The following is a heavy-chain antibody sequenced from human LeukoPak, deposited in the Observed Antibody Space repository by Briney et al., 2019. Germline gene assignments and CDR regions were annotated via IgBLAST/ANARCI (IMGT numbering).Heavy chain of an antibody. J-gene: IGHJ4*02. Sequence: GGSLRLSCAASGFTFSGYAIHWVRQSPGRGLEWVAVISSDGRDKHHADSVRGRFTSSRDKSRNTLYLQTNSLRAEDTAVYYCARDLRRIAAYYFDYWGQGTLVTVSS. V-gene: IGHV3-30*03. CDR2: ISSDGRDK. CDR3: ARDLRRIAAYYFDY. CDR1: GFTFSGYA. D-gene: IGHD6-25*01.